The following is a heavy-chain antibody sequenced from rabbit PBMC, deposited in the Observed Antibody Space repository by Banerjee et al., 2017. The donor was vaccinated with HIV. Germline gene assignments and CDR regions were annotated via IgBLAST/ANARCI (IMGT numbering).Heavy chain of an antibody. CDR3: ARGYASSGGYYP. V-gene: IGHV1S45*01. D-gene: IGHD1-1*01. CDR2: IYTGSWGSP. Sequence: QEQLEESGGGLVQPEGSLTLTCTASGFSFSSSYWICWVRQAPGKGLEWIGEIYTGSWGSPYYASWAEGRFTISKTSSTTATLQMTSLTAADTATYFCARGYASSGGYYPWGPGTLVTVS. J-gene: IGHJ2*01. CDR1: GFSFSSSYW.